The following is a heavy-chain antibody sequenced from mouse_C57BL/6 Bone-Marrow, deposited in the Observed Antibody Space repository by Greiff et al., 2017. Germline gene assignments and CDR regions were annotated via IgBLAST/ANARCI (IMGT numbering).Heavy chain of an antibody. D-gene: IGHD1-1*01. CDR2: IYPGSGST. CDR1: GYTFTSYW. V-gene: IGHV1-55*01. J-gene: IGHJ1*03. CDR3: ARWQFITTVVEWYFDV. Sequence: QVQLQQSGAELVKPGASVKMSCKASGYTFTSYWITWVKQRPGQGLEWIGDIYPGSGSTNYNEKFKSKATLTVDTSSSTAYMQLSSLTSEDSAVYYCARWQFITTVVEWYFDVWGTGTTVTVSS.